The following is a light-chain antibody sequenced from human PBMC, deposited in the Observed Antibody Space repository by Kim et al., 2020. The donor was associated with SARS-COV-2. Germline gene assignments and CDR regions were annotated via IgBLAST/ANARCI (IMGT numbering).Light chain of an antibody. Sequence: SPGEWPTLSSRASQSVGTHLAWYQQRRGQPPRLLIYDTYNRATGIPARFTGSGSGTEFTLTISSLQSEDFAVYFCQQYNKWPPVTFGGGTKVDIK. J-gene: IGKJ4*01. CDR2: DTY. CDR3: QQYNKWPPVT. V-gene: IGKV3-15*01. CDR1: QSVGTH.